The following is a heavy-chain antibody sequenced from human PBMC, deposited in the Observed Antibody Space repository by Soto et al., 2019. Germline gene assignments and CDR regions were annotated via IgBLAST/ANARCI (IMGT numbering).Heavy chain of an antibody. Sequence: QLQLQESGSGLVKPSQTLSLTCAVSGGSLSSSVYSWTWIRQPPGKVLEWIGNMYHDGTTYYNPSLKSRVTISVDRSKSQFSLKLTSVTAADTAMYYCARGPTHYFYGMDVWGQGTTVTVSS. CDR3: ARGPTHYFYGMDV. CDR2: MYHDGTT. V-gene: IGHV4-30-2*01. CDR1: GGSLSSSVYS. J-gene: IGHJ6*02.